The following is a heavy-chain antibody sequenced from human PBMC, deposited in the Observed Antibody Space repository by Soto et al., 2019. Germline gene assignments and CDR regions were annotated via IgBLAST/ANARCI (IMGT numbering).Heavy chain of an antibody. J-gene: IGHJ4*02. CDR2: MYYSGTS. Sequence: SETLSLTCTVSGVSINNYYWSWIRQPPGKGLEWIGYMYYSGTSNYNPSLKSRVTISVDTSKNQFTLKLTSVTAADTAVYYCARRLGSSYSDAWYFDSWGPGALVPVSS. D-gene: IGHD6-13*01. V-gene: IGHV4-59*08. CDR3: ARRLGSSYSDAWYFDS. CDR1: GVSINNYY.